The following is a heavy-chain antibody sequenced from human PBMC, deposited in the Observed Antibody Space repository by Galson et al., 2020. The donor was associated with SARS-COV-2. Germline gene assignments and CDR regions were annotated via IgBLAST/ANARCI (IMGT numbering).Heavy chain of an antibody. CDR1: GGSISSGGYY. J-gene: IGHJ3*02. CDR3: ASSPTIRYFDWLLQGGAFDI. V-gene: IGHV4-31*03. D-gene: IGHD3-9*01. CDR2: IYYSGST. Sequence: ASETLSLTCTVSGGSISSGGYYWSWIRQHPGKGLEWIGYIYYSGSTYYNPSLKSRVTISVDTSKNQFSLKLSSVTAADTAVYYCASSPTIRYFDWLLQGGAFDIWGQGTMVTVSS.